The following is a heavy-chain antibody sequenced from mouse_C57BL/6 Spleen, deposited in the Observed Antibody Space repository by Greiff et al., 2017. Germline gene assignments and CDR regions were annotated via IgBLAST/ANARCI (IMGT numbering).Heavy chain of an antibody. J-gene: IGHJ2*01. Sequence: LVESGAELVKPGASVKISCKASGYAFSSYWMNWVKQRPGKGLEWIGQIYPGDGDTNYNGKFKGKATLTADKSSSTAYMQLSSLTSEDSAVYVCARGGDYGYYFDYWGQGTTLTVSS. V-gene: IGHV1-80*01. D-gene: IGHD2-2*01. CDR3: ARGGDYGYYFDY. CDR2: IYPGDGDT. CDR1: GYAFSSYW.